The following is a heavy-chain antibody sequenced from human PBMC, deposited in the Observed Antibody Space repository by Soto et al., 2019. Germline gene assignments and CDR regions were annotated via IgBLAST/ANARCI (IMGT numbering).Heavy chain of an antibody. D-gene: IGHD3-10*01. CDR1: GFTFSSYA. J-gene: IGHJ5*02. CDR2: ISGSGGST. Sequence: GGSLRLSCAASGFTFSSYAMSWVRQAPGKGLEWVSAISGSGGSTYYADSVKGRFTISRDNSKNTLYLQMNSLRAEDTAVYYCAKGPWFGELLTNWFDPWGQGTLVTVSS. CDR3: AKGPWFGELLTNWFDP. V-gene: IGHV3-23*01.